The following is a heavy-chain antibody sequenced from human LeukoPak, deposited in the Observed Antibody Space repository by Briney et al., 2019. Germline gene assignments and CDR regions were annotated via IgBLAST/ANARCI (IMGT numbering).Heavy chain of an antibody. Sequence: GGSLRLSCAASGFTFNNYGIHWVRLAPGKGLEWVSLISAANIAYYADSVKGRFTISRDNAKNTLYLQMNSLRAEDTALYYCARAGKWTPYNYYYGMDVWGQGTTVTVSS. CDR1: GFTFNNYG. V-gene: IGHV3-NL1*01. D-gene: IGHD3-16*01. J-gene: IGHJ6*02. CDR3: ARAGKWTPYNYYYGMDV. CDR2: ISAANIA.